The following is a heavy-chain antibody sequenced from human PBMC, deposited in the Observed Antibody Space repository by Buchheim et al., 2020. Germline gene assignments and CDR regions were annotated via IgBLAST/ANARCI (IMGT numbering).Heavy chain of an antibody. Sequence: VQLVESGGGVVQPGRSLRLSCAASGFTFSSYGMHWVRQAPGKGLEWVSYISSSSSTIYYADSVKGRFTISRDNAKNSLYLQMNSLRAEDTAVYYCARAAYSSSWTYYYGMDVWGQGTT. D-gene: IGHD6-13*01. CDR3: ARAAYSSSWTYYYGMDV. CDR2: ISSSSSTI. CDR1: GFTFSSYG. J-gene: IGHJ6*02. V-gene: IGHV3-48*01.